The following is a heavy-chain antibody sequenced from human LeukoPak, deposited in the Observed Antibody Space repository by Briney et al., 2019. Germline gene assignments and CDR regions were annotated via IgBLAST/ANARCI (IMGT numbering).Heavy chain of an antibody. J-gene: IGHJ4*02. V-gene: IGHV1-18*01. CDR1: GYTFTSYG. D-gene: IGHD3-10*01. CDR2: ISAYNGNT. Sequence: ASVKVSCGASGYTFTSYGISWVRQAPGQGLEWMGWISAYNGNTNYAQKLQGRVTMTTDTSTSTAYMELRSLRSDDTAVYYCARALRVGDYYGSGSPPGYWGQGTLVTVS. CDR3: ARALRVGDYYGSGSPPGY.